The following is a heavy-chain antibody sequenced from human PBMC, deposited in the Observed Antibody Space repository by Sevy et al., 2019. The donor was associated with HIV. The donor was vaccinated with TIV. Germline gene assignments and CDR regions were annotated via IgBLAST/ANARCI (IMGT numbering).Heavy chain of an antibody. Sequence: ASVKVSCKVSGYTLSELPMHWVRQAPGEGLEWLGGFDPEDGETIYAQKFQGRVTMTEDTSTDTAYMKLSRLRSEDTAVYYCATLDFWSDHPFYGTDVWGHGTTVTVSS. CDR1: GYTLSELP. V-gene: IGHV1-24*01. CDR3: ATLDFWSDHPFYGTDV. J-gene: IGHJ6*02. CDR2: FDPEDGET. D-gene: IGHD3-3*01.